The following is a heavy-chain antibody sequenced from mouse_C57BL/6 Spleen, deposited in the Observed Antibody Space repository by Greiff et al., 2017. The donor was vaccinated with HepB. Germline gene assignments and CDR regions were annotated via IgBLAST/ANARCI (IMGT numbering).Heavy chain of an antibody. D-gene: IGHD1-1*01. CDR3: AMGYDYSGSSCWWAY. V-gene: IGHV5-4*03. Sequence: EVKLMESGGGLVKPGGSLKLSCAASGFTFSSYAMSWVRQTQEKRLEWVATISDGGSYTYYPDNVKGRFTISRDNAKNNLYLQMSHLNSEDTAMYDCAMGYDYSGSSCWWAYWGQGTLVTVSA. J-gene: IGHJ3*01. CDR2: ISDGGSYT. CDR1: GFTFSSYA.